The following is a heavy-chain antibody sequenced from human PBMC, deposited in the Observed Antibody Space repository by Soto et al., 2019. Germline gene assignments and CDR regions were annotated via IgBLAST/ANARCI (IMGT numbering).Heavy chain of an antibody. CDR2: INANSGDT. CDR3: ARGGALDGTSPPFNH. D-gene: IGHD6-19*01. CDR1: GYTFSGHY. J-gene: IGHJ4*02. V-gene: IGHV1-2*02. Sequence: QVQLVQSGAEVKKPGASVRVSCKASGYTFSGHYMHWIRQAPGQGPEWLGWINANSGDTDRAPKFQDRLTMTRDTSISTAYMELSMLRSYDTAVYYCARGGALDGTSPPFNHWGQGTLVTVSS.